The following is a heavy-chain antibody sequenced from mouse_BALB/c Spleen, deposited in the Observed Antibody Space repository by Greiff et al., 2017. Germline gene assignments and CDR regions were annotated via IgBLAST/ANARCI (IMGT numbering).Heavy chain of an antibody. D-gene: IGHD2-1*01. CDR3: ARNGNYVPYYYAMDY. V-gene: IGHV2-4-1*01. CDR1: GFSLTSYG. CDR2: IWSGGST. Sequence: QVQLKESGPGLVQPSQSLSITCTVSGFSLTSYGVHWVRQSPGKGLEWLGVIWSGGSTDYNAAFISRLSISKDNSKSQVFFKMNSLQADDTAIYYCARNGNYVPYYYAMDYWGQGTSVTVSS. J-gene: IGHJ4*01.